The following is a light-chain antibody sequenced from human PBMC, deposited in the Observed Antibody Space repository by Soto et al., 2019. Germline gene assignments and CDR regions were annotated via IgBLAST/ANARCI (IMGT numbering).Light chain of an antibody. CDR1: SSNIGAGYD. Sequence: QSVLTQPPSVSGAPGQRVTISCTGSSSNIGAGYDVHWYQQLPGTAPKLLIYGNSNRPSGVPDRFSGSKSGTSASLAITGLXAEDEADYYCQSYDSSLSVWVFGGGTQLTVL. CDR3: QSYDSSLSVWV. V-gene: IGLV1-40*01. CDR2: GNS. J-gene: IGLJ3*02.